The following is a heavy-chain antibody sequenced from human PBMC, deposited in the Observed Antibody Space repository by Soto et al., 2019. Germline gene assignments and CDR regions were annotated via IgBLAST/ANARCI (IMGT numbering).Heavy chain of an antibody. CDR3: ARQSPPADY. V-gene: IGHV1-18*01. Sequence: QVQLVQSGAEVKKPGASVEVSCKASGYTFTSYGISWVRQAPGQGLEWMGWISAYNGNTNYAQKLQGRVTMTTATTTSTDYMELRLMRSDDAAVYYCARQSPPADYWGQGTLVTVSS. CDR2: ISAYNGNT. CDR1: GYTFTSYG. J-gene: IGHJ4*02.